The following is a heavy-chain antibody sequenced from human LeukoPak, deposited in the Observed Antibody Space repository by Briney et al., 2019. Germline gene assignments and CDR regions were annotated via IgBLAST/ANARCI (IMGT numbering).Heavy chain of an antibody. V-gene: IGHV4-59*11. CDR1: GGSISSHY. J-gene: IGHJ3*02. CDR2: IYYSGST. CDR3: ARDLSSSDAFDI. Sequence: SETLSLTCTVSGGSISSHYWSWIRQPPGKGLEWIGYIYYSGSTNYNPSLKRRVTISVDTSQNQFSLSLSSVTAADTAVYYCARDLSSSDAFDIWGQGTMVTVSS. D-gene: IGHD6-6*01.